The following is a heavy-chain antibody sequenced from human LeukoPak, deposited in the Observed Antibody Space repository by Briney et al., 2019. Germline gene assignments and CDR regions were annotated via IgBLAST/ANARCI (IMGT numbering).Heavy chain of an antibody. Sequence: GESLQISCKGSGYSFTSYWIGWVRQMPGKGLEWMGIIYPGDSDTRYSPSFQGQVTISADKSISTAYLQWSSLKASDTAMYYCARGAQIYCSGGRCVLDYWGQGTLVTVSS. CDR2: IYPGDSDT. V-gene: IGHV5-51*01. J-gene: IGHJ4*02. D-gene: IGHD2-15*01. CDR1: GYSFTSYW. CDR3: ARGAQIYCSGGRCVLDY.